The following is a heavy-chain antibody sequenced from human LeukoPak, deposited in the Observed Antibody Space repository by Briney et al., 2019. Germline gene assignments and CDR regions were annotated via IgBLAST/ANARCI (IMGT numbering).Heavy chain of an antibody. Sequence: GGPLRLSCAASGFPFSSYSMTWVPQAPGRGLEWVSSISSSSSYIYYADSVKGRFTISRDNAKNSLYLQMNSLRAEDTAVYYCARESYYGSGSYLYWGQGTLVTVSS. CDR2: ISSSSSYI. D-gene: IGHD3-10*01. CDR1: GFPFSSYS. CDR3: ARESYYGSGSYLY. V-gene: IGHV3-21*01. J-gene: IGHJ4*02.